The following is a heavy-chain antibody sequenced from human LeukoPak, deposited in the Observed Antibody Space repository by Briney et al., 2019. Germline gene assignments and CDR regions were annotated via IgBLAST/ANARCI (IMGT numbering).Heavy chain of an antibody. D-gene: IGHD3-3*01. J-gene: IGHJ4*02. CDR1: GFTFSSYA. CDR2: ISSNGGST. CDR3: ARVRGDFWSGSHGYGY. V-gene: IGHV3-64*01. Sequence: GGSLRLSCAASGFTFSSYAMPWVRQAPGKGLEYVSAISSNGGSTYYANSVKGRFTISRDNSKNTLYLQMGSLRAEDMAVYYCARVRGDFWSGSHGYGYWGQGTLVAVSS.